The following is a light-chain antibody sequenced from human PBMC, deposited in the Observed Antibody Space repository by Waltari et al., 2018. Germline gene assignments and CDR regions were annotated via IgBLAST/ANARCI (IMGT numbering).Light chain of an antibody. J-gene: IGLJ1*01. CDR2: GNN. V-gene: IGLV1-44*01. Sequence: QSVLTQPPSASGTPGQRVTISCSGSSSNIGNNAVNWYQQLPGTAPKLHLCGNNQRPSGVPDRFSGSKSGTSDSLAISGLRSEDEADYYCLAWDDSLNGYVFGSGTKVTVL. CDR1: SSNIGNNA. CDR3: LAWDDSLNGYV.